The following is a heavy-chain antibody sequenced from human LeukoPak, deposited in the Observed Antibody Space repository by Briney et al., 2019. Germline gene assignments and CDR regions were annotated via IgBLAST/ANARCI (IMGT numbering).Heavy chain of an antibody. CDR3: ASVKTVVVAADGAFDI. V-gene: IGHV4-59*06. Sequence: SETLSLTCTVSGGSINSYYWSWIRQPPGKGLEWIGYIYYSGSTYYNPSLKSRVTISVDTSKNQFSLKLSSVTAAVTAVYYCASVKTVVVAADGAFDIWGQGTMVTVSS. CDR2: IYYSGST. J-gene: IGHJ3*02. D-gene: IGHD2-15*01. CDR1: GGSINSYY.